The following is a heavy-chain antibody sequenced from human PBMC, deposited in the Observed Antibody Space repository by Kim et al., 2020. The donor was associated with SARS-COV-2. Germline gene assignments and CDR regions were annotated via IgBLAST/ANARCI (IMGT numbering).Heavy chain of an antibody. V-gene: IGHV4-34*01. CDR1: GGSLSGYY. J-gene: IGHJ4*02. CDR2: IDHSGST. CDR3: ARIRPYCTGGSCFPSNFDR. Sequence: SETLSLTCAVSGGSLSGYYWSWIRQPPGKGLEWIGQIDHSGSTHYNPSLKSRVTISVDTSKIQFSLKVPSVAAADTALYYCARIRPYCTGGSCFPSNFDRWGQGTPVTL. D-gene: IGHD2-15*01.